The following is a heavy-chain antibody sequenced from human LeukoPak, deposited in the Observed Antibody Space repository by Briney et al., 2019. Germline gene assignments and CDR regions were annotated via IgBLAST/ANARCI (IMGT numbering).Heavy chain of an antibody. Sequence: GESLMISCKGSGYSFTSYWITWVRQLSGKGLEWMGRIDPRDSYTKYSPSFQGHVTISVDKSISTAYLQWSSLKASDTAMYYCARRRFDYGGNSLDYWGQGTLVTVSS. CDR2: IDPRDSYT. D-gene: IGHD4-23*01. V-gene: IGHV5-10-1*01. CDR3: ARRRFDYGGNSLDY. CDR1: GYSFTSYW. J-gene: IGHJ4*02.